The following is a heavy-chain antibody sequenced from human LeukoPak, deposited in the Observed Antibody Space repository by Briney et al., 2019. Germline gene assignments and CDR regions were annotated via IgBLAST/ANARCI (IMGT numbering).Heavy chain of an antibody. D-gene: IGHD1-14*01. CDR3: ARGGQTNGYNPY. V-gene: IGHV3-7*01. CDR2: IKDDGTDR. J-gene: IGHJ4*02. Sequence: GGSLRLSCTASGFTFSDHWMTWVRQAPGKGLQWVANIKDDGTDRNYVDSVRGRFTISRDNAKNSLFLQMHSLRAEDTALYFCARGGQTNGYNPYWGQGTLVTVSS. CDR1: GFTFSDHW.